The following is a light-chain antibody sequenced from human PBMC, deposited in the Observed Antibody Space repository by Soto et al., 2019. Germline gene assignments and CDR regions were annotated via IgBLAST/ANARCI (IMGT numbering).Light chain of an antibody. Sequence: EIVLMQSPGTLSLSPGERATLSCRASQSVSSNCLGWYRQKPGQAPRLLIYDASSRAPGSPDRFSGSGSGTDFTLTISRLEPEDFAVYYCQQYGSSPITFGQGTRLEIK. CDR2: DAS. V-gene: IGKV3-20*01. CDR1: QSVSSNC. CDR3: QQYGSSPIT. J-gene: IGKJ5*01.